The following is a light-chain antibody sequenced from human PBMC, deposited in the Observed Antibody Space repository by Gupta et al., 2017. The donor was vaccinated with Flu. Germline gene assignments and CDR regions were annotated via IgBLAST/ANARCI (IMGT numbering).Light chain of an antibody. CDR1: QTISTW. V-gene: IGKV1-5*03. J-gene: IGKJ4*01. Sequence: TLSASVGDRVTITCRASQTISTWVAWYQQKPGQVPKLLIYKASTLQSGVPPRFSGSGSGTDFTLTISSLQFDDFATYYCQQYNSYSSLTFGGGTKVEIK. CDR2: KAS. CDR3: QQYNSYSSLT.